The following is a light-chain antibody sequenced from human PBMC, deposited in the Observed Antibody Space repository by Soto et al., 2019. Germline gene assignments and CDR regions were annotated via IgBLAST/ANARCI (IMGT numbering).Light chain of an antibody. CDR2: GAS. Sequence: IVMTQSPATLSLSPGERATLSCRASQGVSSYLAWYQQRPGQAPRLLIFGASTRATGFPARFSVSGSGTEVTLTISRLKYEDFAVYYCQQYKDWTHTFCQGTKVDIK. J-gene: IGKJ1*01. CDR1: QGVSSY. V-gene: IGKV3-15*01. CDR3: QQYKDWTHT.